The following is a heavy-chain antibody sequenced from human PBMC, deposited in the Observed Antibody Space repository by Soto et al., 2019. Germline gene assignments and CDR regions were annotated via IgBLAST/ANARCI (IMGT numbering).Heavy chain of an antibody. J-gene: IGHJ4*02. CDR3: AGSSGYDSSGYEDY. CDR2: ISYDGSNK. V-gene: IGHV3-30-3*01. D-gene: IGHD3-22*01. Sequence: QVQLVESGGGVVQPGRSLRLSCAASGFTFSSYAMHWVRQAPGKGLEWVAVISYDGSNKYYADSVKGRFTISRDNSKNTLYLQMNSLRAEDTAVYYCAGSSGYDSSGYEDYWGQGTLVTVSS. CDR1: GFTFSSYA.